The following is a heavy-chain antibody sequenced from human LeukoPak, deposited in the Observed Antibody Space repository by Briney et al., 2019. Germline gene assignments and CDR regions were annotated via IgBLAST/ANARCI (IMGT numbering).Heavy chain of an antibody. CDR3: ARAPVGPAVTDYYYYYYYMDV. CDR1: GGSISSGSYY. Sequence: TSETLSLTCTVSGGSISSGSYYWSWIRQPAGKGLEWIGRIYTSRSTNYNPTLKSRVTISVDTSKNQFSLKLSSVTAADTAVYYCARAPVGPAVTDYYYYYYYMDVWGKGTTVTVSS. J-gene: IGHJ6*03. V-gene: IGHV4-61*02. D-gene: IGHD4-11*01. CDR2: IYTSRST.